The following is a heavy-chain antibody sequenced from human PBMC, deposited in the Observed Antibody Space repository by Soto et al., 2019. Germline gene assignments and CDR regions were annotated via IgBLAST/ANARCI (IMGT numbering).Heavy chain of an antibody. CDR3: PTRQGGSYNWFDP. D-gene: IGHD2-15*01. CDR2: LYYSGNT. V-gene: IGHV4-39*01. Sequence: SETLSLTCTVSGGSISRSSYFWAWIRQPPGKGLEWIGTLYYSGNTYYNPSLKSRVTISVDTSKNQFSLKLSSVTAADTAVYYCPTRQGGSYNWFDPWGQGTLVTVSS. J-gene: IGHJ5*02. CDR1: GGSISRSSYF.